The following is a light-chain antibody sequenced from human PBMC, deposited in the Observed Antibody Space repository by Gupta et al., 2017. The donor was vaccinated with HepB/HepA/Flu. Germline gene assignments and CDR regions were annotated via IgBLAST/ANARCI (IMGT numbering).Light chain of an antibody. Sequence: EIVMTQSPATLSVSQGERATLSCRSSQSVSSNLAWYQQKPGQAPRLLIYGASTRATGIPARFSGSGSGTEFTLTISSLQSEDFAVYYCQQYNNWPPRITFGQGTRLEIK. V-gene: IGKV3-15*01. CDR2: GAS. CDR3: QQYNNWPPRIT. J-gene: IGKJ5*01. CDR1: QSVSSN.